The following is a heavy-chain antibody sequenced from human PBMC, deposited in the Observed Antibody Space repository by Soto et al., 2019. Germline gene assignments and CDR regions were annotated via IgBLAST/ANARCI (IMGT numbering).Heavy chain of an antibody. CDR2: VSHDGRKT. CDR3: ARDLRQXASGATVYGMDV. D-gene: IGHD7-27*01. V-gene: IGHV3-30*03. J-gene: IGHJ6*02. Sequence: QVQLVESGGGEVQPGTSLRLSCIASGFIFSNNGMHWVRQAPGKGLEWVALVSHDGRKTFYADSVKGRLTIYRDNSKNXVYLHMNXLRPXDTAVYRCARDLRQXASGATVYGMDVWGQGTTVTVSS. CDR1: GFIFSNNG.